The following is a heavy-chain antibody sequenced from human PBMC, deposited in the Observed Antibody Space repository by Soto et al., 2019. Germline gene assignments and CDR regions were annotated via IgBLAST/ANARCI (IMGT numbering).Heavy chain of an antibody. J-gene: IGHJ6*02. CDR1: GFTFSSYG. V-gene: IGHV3-30*18. D-gene: IGHD3-3*01. Sequence: GGSLRLSCAASGFTFSSYGMHWVRQAPGKGLEWVAVISYDGSNKYYADSVKGRFTISRDNSKNTLYLQMNSLRAEDTAVYYCAKALADYDFWSGYPPPGYYYYGMDVWGQGTTFTVS. CDR2: ISYDGSNK. CDR3: AKALADYDFWSGYPPPGYYYYGMDV.